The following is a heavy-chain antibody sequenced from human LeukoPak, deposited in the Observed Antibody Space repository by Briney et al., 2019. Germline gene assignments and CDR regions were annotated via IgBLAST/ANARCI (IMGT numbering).Heavy chain of an antibody. CDR3: ARDHHELYYYGSGTPTGLGVFDY. CDR2: SYYSGST. Sequence: SETLSLTCTVSGGSISSGGYYWSWIRQHPGKGLEWIGYSYYSGSTYYNPSLKSRVTISVDTSKNQFSLKLSSVTAADTAVYYCARDHHELYYYGSGTPTGLGVFDYWGQGTLVTVSS. CDR1: GGSISSGGYY. J-gene: IGHJ4*02. V-gene: IGHV4-31*03. D-gene: IGHD3-10*01.